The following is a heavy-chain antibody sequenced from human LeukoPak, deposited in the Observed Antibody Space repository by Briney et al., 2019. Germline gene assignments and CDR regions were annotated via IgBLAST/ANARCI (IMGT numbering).Heavy chain of an antibody. CDR1: GFTFGSYG. Sequence: PGGSLRLSCAASGFTFGSYGMSWVRQAPGEGREWVSAISGRGGSTYYADSVKGRFTISRDNSKNTLYLQMNSLRAEDTDVYYCAKVKIGSGWFDAFDIWGQGTMVTVSS. CDR2: ISGRGGST. CDR3: AKVKIGSGWFDAFDI. D-gene: IGHD6-19*01. V-gene: IGHV3-23*01. J-gene: IGHJ3*02.